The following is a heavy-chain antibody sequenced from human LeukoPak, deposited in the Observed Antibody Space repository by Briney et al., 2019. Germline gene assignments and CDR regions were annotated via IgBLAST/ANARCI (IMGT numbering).Heavy chain of an antibody. V-gene: IGHV4-39*07. Sequence: SETLSLTCTVSGGSISSSSYYWGWIRQPPGKGLEWIGSIYYSGSTYYNPSLKSRVTISVDTSKNQFSLKLSSVTAADTAVYYCARDGDYVGFDYWGQGTLVTVSS. CDR1: GGSISSSSYY. J-gene: IGHJ4*02. CDR3: ARDGDYVGFDY. CDR2: IYYSGST. D-gene: IGHD4-17*01.